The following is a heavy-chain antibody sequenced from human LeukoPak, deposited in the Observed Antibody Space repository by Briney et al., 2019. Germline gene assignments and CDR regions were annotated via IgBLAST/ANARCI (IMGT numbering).Heavy chain of an antibody. Sequence: PSETLSLTCTVSGGSIGSYYWSWIRQPPGKGLEWIGYIYYSGSTNYNPSLKSRVTISVDTSKNQFSLKLSSVTAADTAVYYCARASGDKCSSTSCPYFDYWGQGTMVTVSS. V-gene: IGHV4-59*01. CDR1: GGSIGSYY. D-gene: IGHD2-2*01. CDR3: ARASGDKCSSTSCPYFDY. CDR2: IYYSGST. J-gene: IGHJ4*02.